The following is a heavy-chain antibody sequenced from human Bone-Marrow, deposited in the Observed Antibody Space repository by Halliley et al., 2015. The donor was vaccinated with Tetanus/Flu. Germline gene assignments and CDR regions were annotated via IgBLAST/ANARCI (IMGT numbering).Heavy chain of an antibody. CDR3: TRSEYKHNGIGMDV. J-gene: IGHJ6*02. CDR2: IYSGGTT. V-gene: IGHV3-53*01. D-gene: IGHD2-21*01. CDR1: GFTESRNY. Sequence: TASGFTESRNYMNWVRQAPGKGLEWVSVIYSGGTTHYADSVKGRFTISRDNSMTTLFLQMNSLRAEDSAVYYCTRSEYKHNGIGMDVWGQGTTVTVSS.